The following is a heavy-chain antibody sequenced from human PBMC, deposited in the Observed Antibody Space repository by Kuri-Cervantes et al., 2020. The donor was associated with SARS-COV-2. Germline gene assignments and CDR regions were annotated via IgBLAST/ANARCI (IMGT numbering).Heavy chain of an antibody. Sequence: GGSLRLSCKGSGYSFTSYWIGWVRQMPGKGLEWMGIIYPGDSDTRYSPSLQGQVTISADKSISTAYLQWSSLKASDTAMFYCARQGSTSEAYYYGMDVWGQGTTVTVSS. CDR1: GYSFTSYW. CDR3: ARQGSTSEAYYYGMDV. D-gene: IGHD2-2*01. V-gene: IGHV5-51*01. J-gene: IGHJ6*02. CDR2: IYPGDSDT.